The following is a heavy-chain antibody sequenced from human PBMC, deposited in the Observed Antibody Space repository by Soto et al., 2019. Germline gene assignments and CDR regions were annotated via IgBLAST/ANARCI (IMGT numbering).Heavy chain of an antibody. D-gene: IGHD4-17*01. V-gene: IGHV3-21*01. CDR2: ISSSSSYI. J-gene: IGHJ6*01. Sequence: PGGSLRLSCAASGFTFNYYWMHWVRQAPGQGLVWVSSISSSSSYIYYADSVKGRFTISRDNAKNSLYLQMNSLRAEDTAVYYWASHYGDYYCYGMDVWGQGTRVTVS. CDR3: ASHYGDYYCYGMDV. CDR1: GFTFNYYW.